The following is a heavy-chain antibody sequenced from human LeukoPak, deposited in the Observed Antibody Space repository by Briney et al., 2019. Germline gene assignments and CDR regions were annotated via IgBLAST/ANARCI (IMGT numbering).Heavy chain of an antibody. D-gene: IGHD4-17*01. CDR2: FDPEDGET. Sequence: GASVKVSCKVSGYTLTELSMHWVRQAPGKGLEWMGGFDPEDGETIYAQKFQSRVTMTEDTSTDTAYMELSSLRSEDTAVYYCATDRAFYGAPADAFDIWGQGTMVTVSS. V-gene: IGHV1-24*01. J-gene: IGHJ3*02. CDR1: GYTLTELS. CDR3: ATDRAFYGAPADAFDI.